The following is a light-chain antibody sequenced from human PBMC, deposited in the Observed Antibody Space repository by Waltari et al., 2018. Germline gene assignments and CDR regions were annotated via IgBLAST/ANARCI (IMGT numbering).Light chain of an antibody. CDR3: LHYNSYPWT. CDR1: QSIVVW. V-gene: IGKV1-5*03. CDR2: KAS. J-gene: IGKJ1*01. Sequence: DIQVTQSPSTLSASVGDRVTITCRASQSIVVWLAWYQQKPGKAPILLIYKASYLESGVPSRFSGSASVTAFTLTISSLQADDFATYYCLHYNSYPWTFGQGTTVEIK.